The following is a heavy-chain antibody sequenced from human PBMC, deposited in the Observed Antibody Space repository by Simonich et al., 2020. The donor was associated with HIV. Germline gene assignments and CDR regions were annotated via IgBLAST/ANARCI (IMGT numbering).Heavy chain of an antibody. V-gene: IGHV4-34*01. Sequence: QVQLQQWGAGLLKPSETLSLTCAVYGGSLSNYFWGWIRQPPGKGLEWIGEISHGGSTNYNPSLKSRVTMSVDTSMNQFSLKLYSVTAADTAVYYCARGVDYYFDYWGQGTLVTVS. CDR2: ISHGGST. D-gene: IGHD3-9*01. CDR3: ARGVDYYFDY. CDR1: GGSLSNYF. J-gene: IGHJ4*02.